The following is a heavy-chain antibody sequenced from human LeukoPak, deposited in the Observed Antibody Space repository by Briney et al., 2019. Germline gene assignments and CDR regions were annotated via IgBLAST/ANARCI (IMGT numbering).Heavy chain of an antibody. CDR3: ANTHCDSSPIVWNF. J-gene: IGHJ4*02. D-gene: IGHD6-6*01. V-gene: IGHV3-23*01. Sequence: GGSLRLSCIASGFTFRNYGMSWVRQAPGKGLQWVSGLSDAGVRIFYSDSVKGRFTISRDNSKNTLYLQMDSLRAEDTAVYYCANTHCDSSPIVWNFWGQGTLVTVSS. CDR1: GFTFRNYG. CDR2: LSDAGVRI.